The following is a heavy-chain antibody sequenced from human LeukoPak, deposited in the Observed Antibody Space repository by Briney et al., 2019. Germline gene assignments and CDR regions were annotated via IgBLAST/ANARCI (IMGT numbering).Heavy chain of an antibody. J-gene: IGHJ5*02. V-gene: IGHV1-69*05. CDR3: ARGDIVVLPAGIPHNWFDP. D-gene: IGHD2-2*02. CDR2: IIPIFGTA. CDR1: GGTFSSYA. Sequence: WASVKVSCKASGGTFSSYAISWVRQAPGQGLEWMGGIIPIFGTANYAQKFQGRVTMTRDTSISTAYMKLSRLRSDDTAVYYCARGDIVVLPAGIPHNWFDPWGQGTLVTVSS.